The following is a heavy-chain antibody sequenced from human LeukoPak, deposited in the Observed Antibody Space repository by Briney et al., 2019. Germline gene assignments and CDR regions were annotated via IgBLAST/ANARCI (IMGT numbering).Heavy chain of an antibody. J-gene: IGHJ4*02. D-gene: IGHD2-2*01. V-gene: IGHV3-30-3*01. CDR2: VSYDGSNK. CDR1: GFTFSSYA. CDR3: ASSYCSSTSCYPRDRYFDF. Sequence: GGSLRLSCAASGFTFSSYAMSWVRQAPGKGLEWVAVVSYDGSNKYYADSVKGRFTISRDNSKNTLSLQMDSLRAEDTAVYYCASSYCSSTSCYPRDRYFDFWGQGTLVTVSS.